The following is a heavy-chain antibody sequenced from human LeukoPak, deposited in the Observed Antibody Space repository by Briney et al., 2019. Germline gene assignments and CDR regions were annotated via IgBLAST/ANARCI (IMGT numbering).Heavy chain of an antibody. CDR3: GRDSRWAQPDY. CDR1: GFTFTHYG. J-gene: IGHJ4*02. V-gene: IGHV3-23*01. Sequence: GGTLRLSCAASGFTFTHYGMNWVRQAPGKGLEWVAGLISSGASTYYADSVKGRFTVSRDNSKKMVYLQINSLTAEDTAIYYCGRDSRWAQPDYWGQGTLVTVSS. D-gene: IGHD5-24*01. CDR2: LISSGAST.